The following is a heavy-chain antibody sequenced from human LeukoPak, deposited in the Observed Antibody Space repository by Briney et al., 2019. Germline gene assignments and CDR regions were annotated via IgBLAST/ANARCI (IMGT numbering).Heavy chain of an antibody. J-gene: IGHJ6*02. CDR1: GGSISSGGYY. D-gene: IGHD4-17*01. CDR3: ARDSSGTTVTTDGMDV. V-gene: IGHV4-31*03. Sequence: SQTLSLTCTVSGGSISSGGYYWSWIRQHPGKGLEWIGYIYYSGSTYYNPSLKSRVTISVDTSKNQFSLKLSSVTAADTAVYYCARDSSGTTVTTDGMDVWGQGTTVTVS. CDR2: IYYSGST.